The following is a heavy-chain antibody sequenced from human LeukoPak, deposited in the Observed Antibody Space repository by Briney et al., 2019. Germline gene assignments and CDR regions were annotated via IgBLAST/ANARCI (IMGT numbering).Heavy chain of an antibody. CDR1: GGSISSGGYS. CDR3: ARVLAAAGNNWFDP. Sequence: PSQTLSLTCAVSGGSISSGGYSWSWIRQPPGKGMEFIAYIYYTGNTYFNPSLKSRVTISVDTSKNQFSLKLSSVTAADTAVYYCARVLAAAGNNWFDPWGQGTLVTVSS. CDR2: IYYTGNT. J-gene: IGHJ5*02. D-gene: IGHD6-13*01. V-gene: IGHV4-30-4*07.